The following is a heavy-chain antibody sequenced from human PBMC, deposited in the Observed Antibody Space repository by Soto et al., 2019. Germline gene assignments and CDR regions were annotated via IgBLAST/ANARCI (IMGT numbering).Heavy chain of an antibody. CDR1: GFSLKTGAVG. Sequence: QITLKESGPTLVKPTQTLTLTCAFSGFSLKTGAVGVGWIRQPPGRALEWLALIYRYDDKRYSPSLKSRLTNTKDISKNQVVLTMTNIDPVITATYYCALRLCDSRSGGTFDYSGQGTLVTVSS. D-gene: IGHD6-6*01. J-gene: IGHJ4*02. CDR3: ALRLCDSRSGGTFDY. CDR2: IYRYDDK. V-gene: IGHV2-5*01.